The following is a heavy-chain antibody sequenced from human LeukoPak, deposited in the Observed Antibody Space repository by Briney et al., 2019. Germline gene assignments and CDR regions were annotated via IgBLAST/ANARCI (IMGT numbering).Heavy chain of an antibody. J-gene: IGHJ4*02. CDR1: GFTFSSYA. V-gene: IGHV3-23*01. D-gene: IGHD1-7*01. CDR3: AKDGNWNYPSPYYFDY. Sequence: GGSLRLSCAASGFTFSSYAMSWVRQAPGKGLEWVSAISGSGGSTYYADSVKGRFTISRDNSKNTLYLQMNSLRAEDTAVYYCAKDGNWNYPSPYYFDYWGQGTLVTVSS. CDR2: ISGSGGST.